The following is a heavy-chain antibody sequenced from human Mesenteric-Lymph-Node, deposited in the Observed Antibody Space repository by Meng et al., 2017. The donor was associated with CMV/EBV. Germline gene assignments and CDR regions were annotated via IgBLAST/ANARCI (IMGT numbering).Heavy chain of an antibody. D-gene: IGHD2-15*01. V-gene: IGHV3-30*02. Sequence: GESLKISCAASGFSFSSYAMYWVRQAPGKRLEWVAFIQHGGYNKYLIDSVKGRFTIPRDNSKNTLFLQMNSLRPEDTAMYYCAKDFCGSGCPPWFDPWGQGTLVTVSS. CDR1: GFSFSSYA. J-gene: IGHJ5*02. CDR3: AKDFCGSGCPPWFDP. CDR2: IQHGGYNK.